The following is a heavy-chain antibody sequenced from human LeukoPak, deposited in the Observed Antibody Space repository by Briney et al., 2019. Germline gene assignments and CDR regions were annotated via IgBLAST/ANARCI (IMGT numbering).Heavy chain of an antibody. CDR2: IKQDGSEK. D-gene: IGHD1-14*01. CDR3: AGPRPTTGDAFDI. J-gene: IGHJ3*02. Sequence: GGSLRLSCAASGFTFSSYWMSWVRQAPGKGREWVANIKQDGSEKYYVDSVKGRFTISRDNAKNSLYLQMNSLRAEDTAVYYCAGPRPTTGDAFDIWGQGTMVTVSS. V-gene: IGHV3-7*01. CDR1: GFTFSSYW.